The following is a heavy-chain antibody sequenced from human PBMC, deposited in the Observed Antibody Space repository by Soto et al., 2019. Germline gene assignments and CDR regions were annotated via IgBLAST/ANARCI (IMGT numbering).Heavy chain of an antibody. V-gene: IGHV3-23*01. CDR2: ISGSGGST. CDR3: AKGDYDFWSGYPDAFDI. Sequence: GVSLRLSCAASGFTFSSYAMSWVRQAPGKGLEWVSAISGSGGSTYYADSVKGRFTISRDNSKNTLYLQMNSLRAEDTAVYYCAKGDYDFWSGYPDAFDIWGQGTMVTVS. D-gene: IGHD3-3*01. J-gene: IGHJ3*02. CDR1: GFTFSSYA.